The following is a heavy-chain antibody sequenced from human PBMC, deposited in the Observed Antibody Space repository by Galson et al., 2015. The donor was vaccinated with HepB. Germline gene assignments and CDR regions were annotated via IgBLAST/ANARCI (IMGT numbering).Heavy chain of an antibody. CDR3: AVNRVAVHTGLDY. CDR1: GYTFTAYY. J-gene: IGHJ4*02. V-gene: IGHV1-2*06. CDR2: MNPSNGDT. Sequence: SVKVSCKASGYTFTAYYMHWVRQAPGQGLEWMGQMNPSNGDTNYAQRFQDRVTMTRDTSITTAYMELNSLRSDDTAVYFCAVNRVAVHTGLDYWGQGTLVTVSS. D-gene: IGHD6-19*01.